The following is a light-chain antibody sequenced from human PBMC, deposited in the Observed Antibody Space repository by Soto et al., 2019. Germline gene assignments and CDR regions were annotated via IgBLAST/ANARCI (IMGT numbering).Light chain of an antibody. CDR2: GHS. CDR3: QSYDSSLSGVV. J-gene: IGLJ2*01. V-gene: IGLV1-40*01. CDR1: SSNIGAGYD. Sequence: QSVLTQPPSESGAPGQRVTISCTGSSSNIGAGYDVHWYQQLPGTAPKLLIYGHSNRPSGVPDRFSGSKSGTSASLAITGLQTEDEADYYCQSYDSSLSGVVFGGGTKLTVL.